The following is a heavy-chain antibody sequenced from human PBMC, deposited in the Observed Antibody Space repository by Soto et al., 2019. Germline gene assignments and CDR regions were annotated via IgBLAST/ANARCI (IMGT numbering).Heavy chain of an antibody. CDR3: ARSLGDTWNTYCRNY. CDR1: GFTFGDYS. J-gene: IGHJ4*02. Sequence: VQLLESGGDLVQPGGSQTLSCAASGFTFGDYSMSWVRQAPGKGLEWVSGISGTGGSTYYADSVKGRFTISRHNSKNTLYLQMDSLIAEDTAVYYCARSLGDTWNTYCRNYWGQGTLVTVCS. D-gene: IGHD1-20*01. CDR2: ISGTGGST. V-gene: IGHV3-23*01.